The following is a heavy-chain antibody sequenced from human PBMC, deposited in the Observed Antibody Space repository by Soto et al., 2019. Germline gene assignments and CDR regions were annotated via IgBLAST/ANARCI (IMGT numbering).Heavy chain of an antibody. CDR3: AREGIDRKVLYYYGLDV. CDR2: INAGNGNT. J-gene: IGHJ6*02. Sequence: ASVKVSCKASGYTFTSYAIHWVRQAPGQRLDWMGWINAGNGNTKYSQKFQGRVTITRDSTASTAYMELSSLRSEDTAVYYCAREGIDRKVLYYYGLDVWGQGTTVTVSS. D-gene: IGHD3-22*01. V-gene: IGHV1-3*01. CDR1: GYTFTSYA.